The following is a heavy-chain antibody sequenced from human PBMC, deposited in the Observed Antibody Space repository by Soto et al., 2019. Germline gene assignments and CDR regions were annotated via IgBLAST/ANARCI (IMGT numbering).Heavy chain of an antibody. V-gene: IGHV3-48*02. D-gene: IGHD3-9*01. CDR1: GFTFDTYS. Sequence: GGSLRLSCAASGFTFDTYSMNWVRQAPGKGLEWHSYIRSRDGTILYADSVKGRFTISRDNAKNSLYLQMNSLRDEDTAVYYCARDRDWAFDIWGQGTMVTVSS. CDR3: ARDRDWAFDI. CDR2: IRSRDGTI. J-gene: IGHJ3*02.